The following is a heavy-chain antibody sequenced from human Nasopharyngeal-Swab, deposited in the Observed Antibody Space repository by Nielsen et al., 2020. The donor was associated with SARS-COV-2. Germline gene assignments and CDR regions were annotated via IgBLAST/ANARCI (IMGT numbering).Heavy chain of an antibody. J-gene: IGHJ4*02. CDR1: GFTFSSYW. CDR3: ARASGSGSFDY. Sequence: GGSLRLSCAASGFTFSSYWMSWVRQAPGKGLEWVANIKQDGSEKYYVDSVKGRFTISRDNAKNSLYLQMNSRRAEDTAVYYCARASGSGSFDYWGQGTLVTVSS. V-gene: IGHV3-7*01. D-gene: IGHD3-10*01. CDR2: IKQDGSEK.